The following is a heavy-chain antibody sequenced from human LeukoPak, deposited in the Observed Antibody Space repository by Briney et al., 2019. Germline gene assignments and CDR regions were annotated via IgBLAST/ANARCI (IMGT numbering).Heavy chain of an antibody. D-gene: IGHD3-22*01. Sequence: SETLSLTCTVSGGSISFISYYWGWIRQPPGKGLEWIGSIYYSGSTYYNPSLKSRVTISVDTSKNQFSLKLSSVTAADTAVYYCARHYYYDSSGYFRNVDDAFDIWGQGTMVTVSS. CDR3: ARHYYYDSSGYFRNVDDAFDI. CDR2: IYYSGST. CDR1: GGSISFISYY. J-gene: IGHJ3*02. V-gene: IGHV4-39*01.